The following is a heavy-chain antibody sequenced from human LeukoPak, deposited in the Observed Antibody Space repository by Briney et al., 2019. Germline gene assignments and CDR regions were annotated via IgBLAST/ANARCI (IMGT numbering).Heavy chain of an antibody. D-gene: IGHD3-22*01. V-gene: IGHV4-59*01. CDR1: GGSISSYY. CDR2: IYSSGTT. J-gene: IGHJ4*02. CDR3: ARARGYYDSSGYLD. Sequence: SETLSLTCTVSGGSISSYYWNWIRQPPGKGLEWIGYIYSSGTTNYNPSLRSRVSMSVDTSKNQFSLRLSSVTAADTAVYYCARARGYYDSSGYLDWGQGTLVTVSS.